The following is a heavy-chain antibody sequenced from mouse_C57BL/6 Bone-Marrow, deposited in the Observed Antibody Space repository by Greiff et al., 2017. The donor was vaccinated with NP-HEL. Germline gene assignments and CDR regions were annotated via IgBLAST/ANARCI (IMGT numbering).Heavy chain of an antibody. V-gene: IGHV1-85*01. J-gene: IGHJ3*01. D-gene: IGHD4-1*01. CDR1: GYTFTSYD. CDR3: AATGGSPFAY. Sequence: VQGVESGPELVKPGASVKLSCKASGYTFTSYDINWVKQRPGQGLEWIGWIYPRDSSTKYNEKFKGKATLTVDTSSSTAYMELHSLTSEDSAVYFCAATGGSPFAYWGQGTLVTVSA. CDR2: IYPRDSST.